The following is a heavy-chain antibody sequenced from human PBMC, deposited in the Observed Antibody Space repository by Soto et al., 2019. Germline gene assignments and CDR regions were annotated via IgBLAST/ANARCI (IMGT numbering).Heavy chain of an antibody. V-gene: IGHV4-59*02. J-gene: IGHJ4*02. CDR1: RDSVYNYF. D-gene: IGHD2-8*01. CDR2: MYHGGRT. Sequence: SESMALTCTVCRDSVYNYFGSWMRQPPGKGLEWIGHMYHGGRTNYSPSLKSRVTMSLDSSKNQFSLNLSSVTAADTAVYFCARDRGYCTNGVCPIFDFWGQGVLGTVSS. CDR3: ARDRGYCTNGVCPIFDF.